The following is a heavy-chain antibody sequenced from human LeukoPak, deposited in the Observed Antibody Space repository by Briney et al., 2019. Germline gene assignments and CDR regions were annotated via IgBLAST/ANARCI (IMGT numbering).Heavy chain of an antibody. CDR1: RFTFSSYA. CDR2: ISGGGGST. Sequence: PGGSLRLSCAASRFTFSSYAMSWVRQAPGKGLEWVSVISGGGGSTYYADSVKGRFTISRDNSKNTLYLQMNSLRADDTAVYYCVKDHGWLLYSWGQGTLVTVSS. D-gene: IGHD3-9*01. V-gene: IGHV3-23*01. J-gene: IGHJ4*02. CDR3: VKDHGWLLYS.